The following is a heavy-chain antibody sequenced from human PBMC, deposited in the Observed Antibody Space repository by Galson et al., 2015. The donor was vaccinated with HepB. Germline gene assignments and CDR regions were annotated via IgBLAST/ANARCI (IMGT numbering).Heavy chain of an antibody. V-gene: IGHV3-23*01. J-gene: IGHJ4*02. D-gene: IGHD6-13*01. CDR3: AKGEAAAGKVAPDY. CDR1: GFTFSSYA. CDR2: ISGSGGST. Sequence: SLRLSCAASGFTFSSYAMSWVRQAPGKGLEWVSAISGSGGSTYYADSVKGRFTISRDNSKNTLYLQMNSLRAEDTAVYYCAKGEAAAGKVAPDYWGQGTLVTVSS.